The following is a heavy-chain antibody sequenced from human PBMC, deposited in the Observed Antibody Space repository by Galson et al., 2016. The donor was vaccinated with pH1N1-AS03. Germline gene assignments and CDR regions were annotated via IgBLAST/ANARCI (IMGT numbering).Heavy chain of an antibody. CDR3: ASDGGYSSGWIDF. D-gene: IGHD3-22*01. CDR2: ISSSSRFI. J-gene: IGHJ4*02. V-gene: IGHV3-21*01. CDR1: GFTFSTYT. Sequence: SLRLSCAASGFTFSTYTMNWVRQAPGKGLEWVAYISSSSRFIYYEDAVQGRFTISKDSPKNSVYLHMNGLRADDTAVYYWASDGGYSSGWIDFWGQGTLVSVSS.